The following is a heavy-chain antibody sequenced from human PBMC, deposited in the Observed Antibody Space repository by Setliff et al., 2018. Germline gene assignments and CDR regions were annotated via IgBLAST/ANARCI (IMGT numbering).Heavy chain of an antibody. CDR1: GFTFSSYA. Sequence: GGSLRLSCAASGFTFSSYAMSWVRQAPGKGLEWVSAISGSGGSTYYADSVKGRFTISRDNSKNTLYLQMNSLRAEDTAVYYCARNWVTAQHHYYGMDVWGQGTTVTVSS. V-gene: IGHV3-23*01. J-gene: IGHJ6*02. D-gene: IGHD2-21*02. CDR3: ARNWVTAQHHYYGMDV. CDR2: ISGSGGST.